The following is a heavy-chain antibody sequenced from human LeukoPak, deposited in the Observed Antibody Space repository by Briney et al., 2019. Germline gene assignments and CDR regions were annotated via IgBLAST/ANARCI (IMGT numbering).Heavy chain of an antibody. J-gene: IGHJ4*02. D-gene: IGHD1-26*01. CDR1: GFTFSDYY. CDR2: ISSTSTTI. Sequence: PGGSLRLSCAASGFTFSDYYMSWIRQAPGKGLAWVSYISSTSTTIYYADSVKGRFTISRDNAKNSVYLQMNSLGAEDTAVYYCAREAKVGGALQYWGQGILVTVST. V-gene: IGHV3-11*01. CDR3: AREAKVGGALQY.